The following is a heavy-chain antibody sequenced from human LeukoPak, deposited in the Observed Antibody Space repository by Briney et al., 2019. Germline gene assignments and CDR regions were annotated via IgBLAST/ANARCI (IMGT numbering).Heavy chain of an antibody. CDR3: ARNHLYDFWSGWWGPDAFDI. D-gene: IGHD3-3*01. V-gene: IGHV1-18*01. Sequence: GASVKVSCKASGYTFTSYGISWVRQAPGQGLEWMGWISAYNGNTNYAQKLQGRVTMTTDTSTSTAYMELRSLRSDDTAVYYCARNHLYDFWSGWWGPDAFDIWGQGTMVTVSS. J-gene: IGHJ3*02. CDR2: ISAYNGNT. CDR1: GYTFTSYG.